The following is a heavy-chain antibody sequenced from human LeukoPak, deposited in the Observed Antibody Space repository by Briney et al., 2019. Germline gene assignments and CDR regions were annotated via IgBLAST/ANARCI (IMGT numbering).Heavy chain of an antibody. D-gene: IGHD5-12*01. CDR1: GGSISSGGYS. J-gene: IGHJ4*02. CDR2: IYHSGST. Sequence: SETLSLTCAVSGGSISSGGYSWSWIRQPPEKGLEWIGYIYHSGSTYYNPSLKSRVTISVDRSKNQFSLKLSSVTAADTAVYYCARSVDGVLNDYWGQGTLVTVSS. CDR3: ARSVDGVLNDY. V-gene: IGHV4-30-2*01.